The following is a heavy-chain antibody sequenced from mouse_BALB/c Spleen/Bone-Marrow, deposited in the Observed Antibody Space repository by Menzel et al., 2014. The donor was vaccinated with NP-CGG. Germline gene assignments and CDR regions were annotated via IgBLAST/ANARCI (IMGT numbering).Heavy chain of an antibody. CDR3: ARKYYGSSYVWYFDV. D-gene: IGHD1-1*01. V-gene: IGHV1S81*02. CDR2: INPGNGRI. Sequence: QVQLQQSGAELVKPGASVKLSCKASGYTFTSYWMQWVKQRPGQGLEWIGEINPGNGRINYNEKFKSKATLTVDKSSSTAYMQLSSLTSEDSAVYYCARKYYGSSYVWYFDVWGAGTTVTVSS. CDR1: GYTFTSYW. J-gene: IGHJ1*01.